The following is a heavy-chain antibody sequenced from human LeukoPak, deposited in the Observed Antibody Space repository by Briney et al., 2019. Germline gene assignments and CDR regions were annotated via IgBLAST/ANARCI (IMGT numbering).Heavy chain of an antibody. CDR2: ISGSGDST. V-gene: IGHV3-23*01. D-gene: IGHD3-10*01. CDR3: TKWSGFGDD. Sequence: GGSLRLSCAASGFTFSSNSMTWVRQTPGKGLEWVSGISGSGDSTFYADSVKGRFTISRDNSRNTLYLQMGSLRPEDTAVYYCTKWSGFGDDWGQGTLVIVSS. J-gene: IGHJ4*02. CDR1: GFTFSSNS.